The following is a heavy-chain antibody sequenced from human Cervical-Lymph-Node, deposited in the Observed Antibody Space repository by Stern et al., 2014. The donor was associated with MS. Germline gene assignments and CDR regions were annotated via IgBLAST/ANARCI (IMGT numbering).Heavy chain of an antibody. D-gene: IGHD3-10*01. V-gene: IGHV1-69*01. Sequence: VQLVESGSEVKKPGSSVKVSCKASGGTFSTSDLNWVRQAPGEGLEWMGGIIPLIGTAKFAPKFQGRVTINADGSTSTVYMELSNLGSDDTAIYYCARDLTMGTSDWGQGTLVTVSS. J-gene: IGHJ4*02. CDR3: ARDLTMGTSD. CDR2: IIPLIGTA. CDR1: GGTFSTSD.